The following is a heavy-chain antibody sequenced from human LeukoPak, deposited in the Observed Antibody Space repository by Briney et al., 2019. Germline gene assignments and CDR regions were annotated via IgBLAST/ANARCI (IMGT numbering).Heavy chain of an antibody. CDR3: AKSLAYFGSATYNY. CDR2: ISDTSRTI. D-gene: IGHD3-10*01. Sequence: PGGSLRLACAASGFTFSTYAMTWVRQAPGKGLEWVSYISDTSRTIYYADSVKGRFTISRDNGKNSLYLQMTSLRAEDTAVYYCAKSLAYFGSATYNYWGQGTLVAVSS. V-gene: IGHV3-48*04. CDR1: GFTFSTYA. J-gene: IGHJ4*02.